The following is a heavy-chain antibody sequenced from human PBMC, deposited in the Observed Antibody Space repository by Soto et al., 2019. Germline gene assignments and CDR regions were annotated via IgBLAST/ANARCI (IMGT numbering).Heavy chain of an antibody. CDR3: AHYCGGGRCYSEYWFDP. J-gene: IGHJ5*02. Sequence: GSGPTLVNPTQTLTLTCTFSGFSLSTSGVGVGWIRQPPGKALEWLALIYWDDDKRYSPSLKSRLTTTKDTSKNQVVLTMTNMDPVDTATYYCAHYCGGGRCYSEYWFDPWGQGTLVTVSS. V-gene: IGHV2-5*02. D-gene: IGHD2-15*01. CDR2: IYWDDDK. CDR1: GFSLSTSGVG.